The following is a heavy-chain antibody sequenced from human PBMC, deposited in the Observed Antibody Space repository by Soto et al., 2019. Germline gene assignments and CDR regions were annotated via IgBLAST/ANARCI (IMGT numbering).Heavy chain of an antibody. Sequence: SQTLSLTCAISGDSVSSNSAAWNWIRQSPSRGLEWLGRTYYRSKWYNDYAVSVKSRITINPDTSKNQFSLQLNSVTPEDTAVYYCARATAIVLMVYAIPYYFDYWGQGTLVTVSS. CDR1: GDSVSSNSAA. J-gene: IGHJ4*02. D-gene: IGHD2-8*01. V-gene: IGHV6-1*01. CDR3: ARATAIVLMVYAIPYYFDY. CDR2: TYYRSKWYN.